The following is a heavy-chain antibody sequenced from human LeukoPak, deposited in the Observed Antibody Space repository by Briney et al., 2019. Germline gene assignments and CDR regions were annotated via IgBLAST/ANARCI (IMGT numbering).Heavy chain of an antibody. V-gene: IGHV3-23*01. D-gene: IGHD3-3*01. J-gene: IGHJ4*02. Sequence: PGGSLRLSCAASGFIFRTYAMNWVRQAPGKGLEWVSGISGSSGGTYYADSVKGRSTSSRDDSKNTLYLQMSSLRTEDTAVYYCAKDPGGNFGVIGGFDYWGQGTLVTVSS. CDR3: AKDPGGNFGVIGGFDY. CDR2: ISGSSGGT. CDR1: GFIFRTYA.